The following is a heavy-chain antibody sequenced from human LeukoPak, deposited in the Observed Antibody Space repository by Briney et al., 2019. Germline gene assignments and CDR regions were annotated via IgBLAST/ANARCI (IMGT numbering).Heavy chain of an antibody. Sequence: ASVKVSCKASGYTFTGYYMHWVRQAPGQGLEWMGWINPNSGNTGYAQKFQGRVTMTRDTSISTAYMELSRLTSDDTAVYYCARGREVAGTVGYWGQGTLVTVSS. V-gene: IGHV1-2*02. CDR3: ARGREVAGTVGY. CDR1: GYTFTGYY. D-gene: IGHD6-19*01. J-gene: IGHJ4*02. CDR2: INPNSGNT.